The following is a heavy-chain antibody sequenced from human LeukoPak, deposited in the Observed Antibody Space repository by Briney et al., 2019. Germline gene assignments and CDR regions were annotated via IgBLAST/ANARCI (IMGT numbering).Heavy chain of an antibody. D-gene: IGHD3-22*01. CDR1: GGSISSSSYY. CDR2: IYYTRST. Sequence: SETLSLTCTVSGGSISSSSYYWGWIRQPPGKGLEWIGSIYYTRSTYYNPSLKSRVTISVDTSKNQFSLKLTSVTAADTAVYYCARGVTMIVVVIHDWYFDLWGRGTLVTASS. CDR3: ARGVTMIVVVIHDWYFDL. V-gene: IGHV4-39*01. J-gene: IGHJ2*01.